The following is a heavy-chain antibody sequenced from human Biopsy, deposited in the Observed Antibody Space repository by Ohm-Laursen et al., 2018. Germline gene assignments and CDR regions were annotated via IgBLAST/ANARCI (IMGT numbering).Heavy chain of an antibody. D-gene: IGHD2-15*01. V-gene: IGHV1-2*02. CDR3: ARIPAYPSIDGYYGLDL. CDR2: SNPNSGNA. J-gene: IGHJ6*02. Sequence: ASVKVSCKPSGYTFAGYYLQWVRQAPGHGLEWMGWSNPNSGNANYAQSFQGRLTVTRDTSITTAYMELTSLTSDDTAIYYCARIPAYPSIDGYYGLDLWGQGTTVIVSS. CDR1: GYTFAGYY.